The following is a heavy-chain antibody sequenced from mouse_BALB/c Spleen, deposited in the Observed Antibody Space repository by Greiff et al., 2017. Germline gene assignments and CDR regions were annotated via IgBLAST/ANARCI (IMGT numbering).Heavy chain of an antibody. V-gene: IGHV3-6*02. CDR2: ISYDGSN. D-gene: IGHD2-4*01. J-gene: IGHJ3*01. CDR3: ASGNYDYDAWFAY. Sequence: DVQLQESGPGLVKPSQSLSLTCSVTGYSITSGYYWNWIRQFPGNKLEWMGYISYDGSNNYNPSLKNRISITRDTSKNQFFLKLNSVTTEDTATYYCASGNYDYDAWFAYWGQGTLVTVSA. CDR1: GYSITSGYY.